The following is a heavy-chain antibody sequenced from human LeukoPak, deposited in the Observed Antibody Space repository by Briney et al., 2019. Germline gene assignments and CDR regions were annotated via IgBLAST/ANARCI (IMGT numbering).Heavy chain of an antibody. V-gene: IGHV3-53*01. CDR1: GXTVSSKY. CDR2: IYSGGST. Sequence: PGGSLRLSCAASGXTVSSKYLSWVRQAPGKGLEWASVIYSGGSTYYADSVKGRFTISRDNSKNTLYLQMNILRVEDTAVYYCARDGGAGWYFDLWGRGTLVTVSS. D-gene: IGHD3-16*01. CDR3: ARDGGAGWYFDL. J-gene: IGHJ2*01.